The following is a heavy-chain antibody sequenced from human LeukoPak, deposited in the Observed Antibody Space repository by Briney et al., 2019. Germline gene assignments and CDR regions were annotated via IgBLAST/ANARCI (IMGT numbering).Heavy chain of an antibody. V-gene: IGHV4-39*07. CDR3: ARVFPYSGGNSFDY. CDR1: GGSISSSSYY. J-gene: IGHJ4*02. Sequence: PSETLSLTCTVSGGSISSSSYYWGWIRQPPGKGLEWIGSIYYSGSTYYNPSLKSRVTISVDTSKNQFSLKLSSVTAADTAVYYCARVFPYSGGNSFDYWGQGTLVTVSS. D-gene: IGHD4-23*01. CDR2: IYYSGST.